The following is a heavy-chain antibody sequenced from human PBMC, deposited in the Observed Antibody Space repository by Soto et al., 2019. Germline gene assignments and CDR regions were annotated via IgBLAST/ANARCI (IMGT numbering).Heavy chain of an antibody. Sequence: ASVNCSCKAAVNTFTSDAIHCVRRAPGQRLEWMGWINAGNGNTKYSQKFQGRVTITRDTSASTAYMELSSLRSEDTAVYYCARSIVVVTALDYWGQGTLVTVSS. CDR2: INAGNGNT. V-gene: IGHV1-3*01. CDR3: ARSIVVVTALDY. D-gene: IGHD2-21*02. CDR1: VNTFTSDA. J-gene: IGHJ4*02.